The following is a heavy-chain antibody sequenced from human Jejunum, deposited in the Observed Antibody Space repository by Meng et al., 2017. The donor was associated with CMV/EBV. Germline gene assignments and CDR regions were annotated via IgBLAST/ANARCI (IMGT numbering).Heavy chain of an antibody. Sequence: QGHLLQSGAEWKKPGASVHISCKTSGYTFTDHNIGWVRQAPGQGIEWVGWISLGNGQTVYGHKLQGRVTVTTDTSTSTAYMELRSLRSDDTAMYYCARDVWGFDYWGQGTLVTVSS. J-gene: IGHJ4*02. CDR1: GYTFTDHN. V-gene: IGHV1-18*04. D-gene: IGHD7-27*01. CDR3: ARDVWGFDY. CDR2: ISLGNGQT.